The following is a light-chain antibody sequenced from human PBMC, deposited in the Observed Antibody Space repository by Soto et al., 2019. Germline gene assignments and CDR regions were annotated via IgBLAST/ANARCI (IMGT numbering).Light chain of an antibody. Sequence: DIQLTQSPSFLSASVGDRVTITCRASQDISNFLAWFQQKPGRAPKLLIYAVYTLQSGVPSRFSGSGSGAEFTLTISSLQPEDFAAYYCQKYNSAPLTFGGGTKVDIK. CDR2: AVY. V-gene: IGKV1-9*01. CDR1: QDISNF. CDR3: QKYNSAPLT. J-gene: IGKJ4*01.